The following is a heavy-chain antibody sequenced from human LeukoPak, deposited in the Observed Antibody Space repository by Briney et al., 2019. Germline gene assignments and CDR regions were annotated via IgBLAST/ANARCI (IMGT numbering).Heavy chain of an antibody. CDR2: INHSGST. CDR3: ARLNRTTGATNDDRYYYYMDV. V-gene: IGHV4-30-2*01. Sequence: PSETLSLTCAVSGGSISSGGDSWSWLRQPPGKGLEWIGEINHSGSTNYNPSLKSRVTISVDTSKNQFSLNLRSVTAADTAPYYCARLNRTTGATNDDRYYYYMDVWGKGTTVTISS. CDR1: GGSISSGGDS. D-gene: IGHD1-1*01. J-gene: IGHJ6*03.